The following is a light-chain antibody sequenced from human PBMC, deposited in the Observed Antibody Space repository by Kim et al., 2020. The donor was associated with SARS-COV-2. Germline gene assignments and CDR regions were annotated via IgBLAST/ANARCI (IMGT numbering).Light chain of an antibody. CDR2: YDS. J-gene: IGLJ3*02. CDR1: NIGSKS. V-gene: IGLV3-21*04. Sequence: SYELTQPPSVSVAPGKTARITCGGNNIGSKSVHWYQQKPGQAPVLVIYYDSDRPSGIPERFSGSNSGNTATLTISRVEAGDEADYYCQVWDSSSDIGVFGGGTQLTVL. CDR3: QVWDSSSDIGV.